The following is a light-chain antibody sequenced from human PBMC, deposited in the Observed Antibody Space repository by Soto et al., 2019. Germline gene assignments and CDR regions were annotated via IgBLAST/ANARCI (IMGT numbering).Light chain of an antibody. V-gene: IGLV2-14*01. J-gene: IGLJ2*01. CDR3: SSSTSSSTLV. CDR2: DVN. CDR1: SSDVGGYNY. Sequence: QSVLTQPASVSGSPGQSITISCTGTSSDVGGYNYVSWYQQHPGKAPKLMIYDVNNRPSGVSNRFSGSKSGNTASLTISGLQAEDDDDYYCSSSTSSSTLVFGGGTKLTVL.